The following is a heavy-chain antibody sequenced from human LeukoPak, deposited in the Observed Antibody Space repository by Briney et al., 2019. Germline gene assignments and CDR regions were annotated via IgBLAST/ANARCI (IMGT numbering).Heavy chain of an antibody. D-gene: IGHD3-10*01. CDR3: TTGLDYYGSAPTDY. J-gene: IGHJ4*02. CDR1: GFTFGNAW. CDR2: IKSKTDGGTT. V-gene: IGHV3-15*01. Sequence: PGGSLRLSCAASGFTFGNAWMSWVRQAPGKGLEWVGRIKSKTDGGTTDYAAPVKGRFTISRDDPKNTLYLQMNSLKTEDTAVYYCTTGLDYYGSAPTDYWGQGTLVTVSS.